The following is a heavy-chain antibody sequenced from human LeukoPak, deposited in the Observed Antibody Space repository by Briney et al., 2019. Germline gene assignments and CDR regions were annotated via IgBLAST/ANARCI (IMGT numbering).Heavy chain of an antibody. V-gene: IGHV3-23*01. CDR3: AKEADDWYPRPFDY. D-gene: IGHD3-9*01. Sequence: GGSLRLSCAASGFTFSTYGMSWVRQAPGKGLEWVSGISGSGGSKYYADSVKGRFTISRDNSKNKLYLQMNSLTAEDTAVYYCAKEADDWYPRPFDYWGQGTLVTVSS. CDR1: GFTFSTYG. J-gene: IGHJ4*02. CDR2: ISGSGGSK.